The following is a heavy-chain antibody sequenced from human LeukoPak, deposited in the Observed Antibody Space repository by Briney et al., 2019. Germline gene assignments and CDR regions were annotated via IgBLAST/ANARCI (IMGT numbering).Heavy chain of an antibody. Sequence: PGGSLRLSCTASGLTFGSYTMSWVRQAPGKGLEWVSAISGSDGSTYYADSVKGRFTISRDNSKNTLYLQMNSLRAEDTAVYYCARELSEMATISPFDYWGQGTLVTVSS. J-gene: IGHJ4*02. D-gene: IGHD5-24*01. CDR1: GLTFGSYT. CDR2: ISGSDGST. CDR3: ARELSEMATISPFDY. V-gene: IGHV3-23*01.